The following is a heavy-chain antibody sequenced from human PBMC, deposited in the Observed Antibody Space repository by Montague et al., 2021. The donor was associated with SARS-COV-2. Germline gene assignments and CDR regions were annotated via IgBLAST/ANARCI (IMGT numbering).Heavy chain of an antibody. CDR2: VLYNKGT. CDR3: VRHPHYDGLNGPPDF. Sequence: SETLSLTCTVSGVSVTDYYWNWIRQPPGKGLEWVGDVLYNKGTNFNPSLKSRVAISVDTSKNQFSLRLTSVTAADTALYYCVRHPHYDGLNGPPDFWDQGTLVTVS. V-gene: IGHV4-59*08. J-gene: IGHJ4*02. D-gene: IGHD3-9*01. CDR1: GVSVTDYY.